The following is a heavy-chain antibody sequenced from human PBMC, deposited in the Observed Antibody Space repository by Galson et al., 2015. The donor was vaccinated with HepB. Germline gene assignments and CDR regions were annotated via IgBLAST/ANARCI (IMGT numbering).Heavy chain of an antibody. CDR2: ISSSGSTI. Sequence: SLRLSCAASGFTFSDYYMSWIRQAPGKGLEWVSYISSSGSTIYYADSVKGRFTISRDNAKNSLYLQMNSLRAEDTAVYYCANTYCGGDCYWGYGMDVWGQGTTVTVSS. CDR1: GFTFSDYY. CDR3: ANTYCGGDCYWGYGMDV. D-gene: IGHD2-21*02. V-gene: IGHV3-11*01. J-gene: IGHJ6*02.